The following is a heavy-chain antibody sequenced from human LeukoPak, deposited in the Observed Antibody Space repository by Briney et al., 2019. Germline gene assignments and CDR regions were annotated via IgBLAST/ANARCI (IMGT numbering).Heavy chain of an antibody. Sequence: SETLSLTCAVYGVSFSGYYWSWIRQPPGKGLEWIGEINHSGSTNYNPSLKSRVTISVDTSKNQFSLELSSVTAADTAVYYCARSISYYYYYYMDVWAKGTTVTVSS. V-gene: IGHV4-34*01. CDR1: GVSFSGYY. J-gene: IGHJ6*03. CDR3: ARSISYYYYYYMDV. CDR2: INHSGST.